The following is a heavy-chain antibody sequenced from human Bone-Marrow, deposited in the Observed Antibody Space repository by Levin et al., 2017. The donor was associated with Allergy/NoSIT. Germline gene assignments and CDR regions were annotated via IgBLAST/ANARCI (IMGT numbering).Heavy chain of an antibody. J-gene: IGHJ5*02. CDR1: GGSFSGYY. CDR2: INHSGST. Sequence: SETLSLTCAVYGGSFSGYYWSWIRQPPGKGLEWIGEINHSGSTNYNPSLKSRVTISVDTSKNQFSLKLSSVTAADTAVYYCARAHPPGGSGWYWDWFDPWGQGTLVTVSS. V-gene: IGHV4-34*01. D-gene: IGHD6-19*01. CDR3: ARAHPPGGSGWYWDWFDP.